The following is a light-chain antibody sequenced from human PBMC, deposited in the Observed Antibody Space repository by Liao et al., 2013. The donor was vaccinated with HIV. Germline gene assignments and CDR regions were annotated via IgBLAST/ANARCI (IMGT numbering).Light chain of an antibody. J-gene: IGLJ2*01. CDR3: QVWDSSSDPIVV. Sequence: ELTQPPSVSVSPGQTARITCSGDALPKQYAYWYQQKPGQAPVLVIYKDSERPSGIPERFSGSNSGNTATLTISRVEAGDEADYYCQVWDSSSDPIVVFGGGTKLTVL. CDR2: KDS. CDR1: ALPKQY. V-gene: IGLV3-25*02.